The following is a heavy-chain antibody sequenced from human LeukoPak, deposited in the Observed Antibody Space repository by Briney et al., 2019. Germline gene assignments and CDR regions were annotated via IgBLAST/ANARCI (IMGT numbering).Heavy chain of an antibody. CDR3: ARVRNWQQLAPVDY. Sequence: ASAKVSCKASGYSFSGYGINWVRQAPGQGLEWMGWISGYNGNTDYAQKFQGRVTMTTDTSTSTAYMELGSLRSDDTAVYYCARVRNWQQLAPVDYWGQGTLVTVSS. J-gene: IGHJ4*02. D-gene: IGHD6-13*01. CDR1: GYSFSGYG. CDR2: ISGYNGNT. V-gene: IGHV1-18*01.